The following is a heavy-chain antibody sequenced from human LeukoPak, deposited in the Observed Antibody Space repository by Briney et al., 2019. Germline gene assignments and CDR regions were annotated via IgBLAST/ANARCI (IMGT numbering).Heavy chain of an antibody. J-gene: IGHJ4*02. Sequence: GGSLRLSCAASGFTFSTYWMTWVRHDPRKGLEWVANIKPDGSEKYYVDSVKGRFTISRDNAKNSMYLQMNSLRAEDTAVYYCARDKSSYSSSWYANYWGQGTLVTVSS. CDR3: ARDKSSYSSSWYANY. D-gene: IGHD6-13*01. CDR2: IKPDGSEK. CDR1: GFTFSTYW. V-gene: IGHV3-7*01.